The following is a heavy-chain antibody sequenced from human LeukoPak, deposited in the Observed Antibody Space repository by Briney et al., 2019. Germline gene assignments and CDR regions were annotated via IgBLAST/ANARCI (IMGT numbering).Heavy chain of an antibody. D-gene: IGHD2-2*01. V-gene: IGHV1-8*03. J-gene: IGHJ5*02. CDR3: ARGGRGVVPAAPYFSWFDP. CDR2: LNPNCGNT. CDR1: GYTFTGYD. Sequence: GAPVKVSCKASGYTFTGYDINWVRQATGQGLEWMGWLNPNCGNTVYAQKFQGRVTITRDTSITTAYMELSSLRSEDTAVYYCARGGRGVVPAAPYFSWFDPWGQGTLVTVSS.